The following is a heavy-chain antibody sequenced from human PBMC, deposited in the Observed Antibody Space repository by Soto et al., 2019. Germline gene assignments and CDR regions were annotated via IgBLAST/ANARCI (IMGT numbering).Heavy chain of an antibody. CDR3: VRQLSFVVVNLKTREHFFQH. D-gene: IGHD2-21*01. J-gene: IGHJ1*01. CDR2: VSSDGKDK. CDR1: GFTFNTYA. Sequence: LVESGGGVAQPGRSQTLSCAASGFTFNTYAFHWVRQAPGKGVEWVAVVSSDGKDKFYADSVSGRFTISRDDSKDTLFLHMNSLRTEDTAVYFYVRQLSFVVVNLKTREHFFQHWGRGTLVTVSS. V-gene: IGHV3-30*04.